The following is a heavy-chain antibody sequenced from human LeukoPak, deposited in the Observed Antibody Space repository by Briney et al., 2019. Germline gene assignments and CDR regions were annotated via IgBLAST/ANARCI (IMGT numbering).Heavy chain of an antibody. J-gene: IGHJ5*02. CDR2: IYARGNT. Sequence: PSETLSLTCTVSGGSISGNYYWSWIRQPAGKGLEWIGRIYARGNTNYNPSLKSRVTISVDTSKNQFSLKLTSVTAADTAVYFCARGGYYGSGNDFRFDPWGQGTLVTVSS. V-gene: IGHV4-4*07. CDR1: GGSISGNYY. CDR3: ARGGYYGSGNDFRFDP. D-gene: IGHD3-10*01.